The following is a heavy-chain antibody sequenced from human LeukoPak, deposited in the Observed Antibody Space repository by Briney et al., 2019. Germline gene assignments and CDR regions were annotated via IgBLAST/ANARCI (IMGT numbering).Heavy chain of an antibody. V-gene: IGHV4-59*01. CDR3: ARENSSSWYVNYYYGMDV. J-gene: IGHJ6*02. CDR1: GGSISSYY. D-gene: IGHD6-13*01. CDR2: IYYSGST. Sequence: PSETLSLTCTVSGGSISSYYWSWIRQPPGKGLEWIGYIYYSGSTNYNPSLKSRVTISVDTSKNQFSLKLSSVTAADTAVYYCARENSSSWYVNYYYGMDVWGQGTLVTVSS.